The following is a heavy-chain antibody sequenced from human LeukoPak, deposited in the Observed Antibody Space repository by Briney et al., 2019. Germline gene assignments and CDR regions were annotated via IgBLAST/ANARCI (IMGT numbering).Heavy chain of an antibody. CDR1: GGSISSSSYY. D-gene: IGHD6-13*01. J-gene: IGHJ5*02. CDR3: ARTLAAAGTGVPFDP. V-gene: IGHV4-39*07. Sequence: PSETLSLTCTVSGGSISSSSYYWGWIRQPPGKGLEWIGSIYYSGSTYYNPSLKSRVTISVDTSKNQFSLKLSSVTAADTAVYYCARTLAAAGTGVPFDPWGQGTLVTVSS. CDR2: IYYSGST.